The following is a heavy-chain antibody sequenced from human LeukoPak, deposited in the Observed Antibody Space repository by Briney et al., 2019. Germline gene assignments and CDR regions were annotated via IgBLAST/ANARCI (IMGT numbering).Heavy chain of an antibody. Sequence: PGGSLRLSCAASVFAFSDHYMDWVRQAPGKGLEWVGRTRHKANSYTTEYAASVKGRFTISRDDSKNSLYLQMNSLKTEDTAVYYCARTITMVRGVISDAFDIWGQGTMVTVSS. CDR3: ARTITMVRGVISDAFDI. D-gene: IGHD3-10*01. J-gene: IGHJ3*02. V-gene: IGHV3-72*01. CDR2: TRHKANSYTT. CDR1: VFAFSDHY.